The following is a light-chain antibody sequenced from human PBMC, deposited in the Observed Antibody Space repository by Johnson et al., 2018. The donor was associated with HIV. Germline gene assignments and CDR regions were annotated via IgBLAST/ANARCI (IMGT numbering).Light chain of an antibody. CDR1: SSNIGNNY. CDR3: GTWDNSLSAYV. CDR2: EKN. Sequence: QSVLTQLPSVSAAPGQKVNISCSGSSSNIGNNYVSWYQQLPGTAPKLLIYEKNKRPSGIPDRFSASKSGTSATLGITGLQTGDEADYYCGTWDNSLSAYVFGTWTTVTVL. V-gene: IGLV1-51*02. J-gene: IGLJ1*01.